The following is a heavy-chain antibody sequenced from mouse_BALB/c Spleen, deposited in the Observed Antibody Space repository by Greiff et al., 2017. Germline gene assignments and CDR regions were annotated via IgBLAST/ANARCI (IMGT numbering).Heavy chain of an antibody. CDR1: GFTFSSYG. D-gene: IGHD1-3*01. J-gene: IGHJ4*01. Sequence: EVQRVESGGGLVQPGGSLKLSCAASGFTFSSYGMSWVRQTPDKRLELVATINSNGGSTYYPDSVKGRFTISRDNAKNTLYLQMSSLKSEDTAMYYCARDLLTYYYAMDYWGQGTSVTVSS. V-gene: IGHV5-6-3*01. CDR3: ARDLLTYYYAMDY. CDR2: INSNGGST.